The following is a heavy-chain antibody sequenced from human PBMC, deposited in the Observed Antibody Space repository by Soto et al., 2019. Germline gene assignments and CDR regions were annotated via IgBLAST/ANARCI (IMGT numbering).Heavy chain of an antibody. J-gene: IGHJ3*02. Sequence: GGSLRLSCAASGFTFSSYAMSWVRQAPGKGLEWVSAISGSGGSTYYADSVKGRFTISRDNSKNTLYLQMSSLRAEDTAVYYCAKIGSPHTDAFDIWGQGTMVTVSS. CDR1: GFTFSSYA. V-gene: IGHV3-23*01. CDR2: ISGSGGST. CDR3: AKIGSPHTDAFDI. D-gene: IGHD2-15*01.